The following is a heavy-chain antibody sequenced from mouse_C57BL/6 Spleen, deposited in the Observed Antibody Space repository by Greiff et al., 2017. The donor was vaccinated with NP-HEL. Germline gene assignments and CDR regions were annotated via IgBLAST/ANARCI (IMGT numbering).Heavy chain of an antibody. D-gene: IGHD5-2*01. CDR2: ISDGGSYT. CDR1: GFTFSSYA. Sequence: EVQGVESGGGLVKPGGSLKLSCAASGFTFSSYAMSWVRQTPEKRLEWVATISDGGSYTYYPDNVKGRFTISRDNAKNNLYLQMSHLKSEDTAMYYCARDGIHLLDYAMDYWGQGTSVTVSS. V-gene: IGHV5-4*01. J-gene: IGHJ4*01. CDR3: ARDGIHLLDYAMDY.